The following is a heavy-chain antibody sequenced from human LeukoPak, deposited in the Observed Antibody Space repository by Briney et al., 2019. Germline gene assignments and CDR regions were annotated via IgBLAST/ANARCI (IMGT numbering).Heavy chain of an antibody. J-gene: IGHJ3*02. CDR1: GFTVSSNH. CDR3: ARGVDEGAFDI. Sequence: GGSLRLSCAASGFTVSSNHMSWVRQAPGKGLEWVSVIYSGGSTYYADSVKGRFTISRDNSKNTLYLQMNSLRAEDTAVYYCARGVDEGAFDIWGQGTMVTVSS. V-gene: IGHV3-53*01. CDR2: IYSGGST.